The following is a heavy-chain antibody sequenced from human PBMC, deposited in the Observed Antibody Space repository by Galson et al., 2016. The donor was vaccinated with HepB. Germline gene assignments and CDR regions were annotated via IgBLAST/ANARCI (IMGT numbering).Heavy chain of an antibody. CDR3: ARDTGSGWYNYYFDL. V-gene: IGHV3-48*02. D-gene: IGHD6-19*01. CDR2: ISRSDNTI. CDR1: GFPFDSYC. J-gene: IGHJ4*02. Sequence: SLRLSCAASGFPFDSYCMNWVRQAPGKGLEWVSYISRSDNTINYADSVRGRFTISRDNAKNSLYLQMDSLRDKDTAIYYCARDTGSGWYNYYFDLWVQGTLVTVSS.